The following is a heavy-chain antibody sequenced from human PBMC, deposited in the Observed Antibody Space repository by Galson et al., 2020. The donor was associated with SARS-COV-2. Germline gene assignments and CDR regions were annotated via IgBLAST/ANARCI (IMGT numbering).Heavy chain of an antibody. CDR3: ARDPSRPGIAAAGRPFDY. Sequence: ASVKVSCKASGYTFTGYYMHWVRQAPGQGLEWMGWINPNSGGTNYAQKFQGRVTMTRDTSISTAYMELSRLRSDDTAVYYCARDPSRPGIAAAGRPFDYWGQGTLVTVSS. V-gene: IGHV1-2*02. CDR2: INPNSGGT. D-gene: IGHD6-13*01. CDR1: GYTFTGYY. J-gene: IGHJ4*02.